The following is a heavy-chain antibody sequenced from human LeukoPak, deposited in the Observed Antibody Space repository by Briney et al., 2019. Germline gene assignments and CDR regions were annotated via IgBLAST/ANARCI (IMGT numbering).Heavy chain of an antibody. CDR3: ARLRAGWYGDAFDI. D-gene: IGHD6-19*01. J-gene: IGHJ3*02. CDR2: IYYSGSI. V-gene: IGHV4-59*01. CDR1: GGSISSYY. Sequence: SETLSLTCTVSGGSISSYYWSWLRQPPGKGLEWIGYIYYSGSINYNPSLKSRVTISVDTSKNQFSLKLSSVTAADTAVYYCARLRAGWYGDAFDIWGQGTMVTVSS.